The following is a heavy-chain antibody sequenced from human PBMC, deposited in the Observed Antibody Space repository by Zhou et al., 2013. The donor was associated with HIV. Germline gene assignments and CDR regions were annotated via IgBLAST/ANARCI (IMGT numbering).Heavy chain of an antibody. Sequence: QVQLVQSGAEVKKPGASVKVSCKASGYTLTGYYMHWVRQAPGQGLEWMGWISGYNGNTNYAQKFQGRVTMTTDTSTSTAYMELRSLRSDDTAVYYCARDFVAVVAPFDYWGQGTLVTVSS. V-gene: IGHV1-18*01. CDR3: ARDFVAVVAPFDY. J-gene: IGHJ4*02. CDR1: GYTLTGYY. CDR2: ISGYNGNT. D-gene: IGHD2-15*01.